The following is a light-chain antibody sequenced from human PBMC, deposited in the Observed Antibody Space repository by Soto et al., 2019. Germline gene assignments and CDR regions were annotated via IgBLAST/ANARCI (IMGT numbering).Light chain of an antibody. Sequence: QSVLTQPPSVSAAPGQKVTISCSGSSSNIGNNYVSWYQQLPGTAPKLLFYDNYKRPSGIPDRFSGSKSGNTASLTISGLQTEDEADYYCSSYTDTGHVVFGRGTKLTVL. CDR3: SSYTDTGHVV. CDR1: SSNIGNNY. CDR2: DNY. J-gene: IGLJ2*01. V-gene: IGLV1-51*01.